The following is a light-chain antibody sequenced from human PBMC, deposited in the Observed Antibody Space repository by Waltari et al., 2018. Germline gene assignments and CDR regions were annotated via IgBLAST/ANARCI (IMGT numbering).Light chain of an antibody. CDR1: RDISSW. J-gene: IGKJ4*01. V-gene: IGKV1-12*01. Sequence: IQITQSPSSVSASVGDRETITCRASRDISSWLAWYQQKPGTAPKLLIYTVSSLQSGVPSRFSGSGSGTYFTLTISSLQPEDFAIYYCQQGHGLPLTFGGGTKVEIK. CDR3: QQGHGLPLT. CDR2: TVS.